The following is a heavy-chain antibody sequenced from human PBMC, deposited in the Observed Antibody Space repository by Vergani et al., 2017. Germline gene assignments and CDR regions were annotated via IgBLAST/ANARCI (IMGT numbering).Heavy chain of an antibody. V-gene: IGHV4-59*13. D-gene: IGHD3-9*01. CDR2: IYSTGST. CDR3: ARVMYRDEASTGYRLEGMDI. J-gene: IGHJ6*02. Sequence: QVQLAESGPGLVKPSETLSLPCTVSGGSFNTYYWRWIRQSPGKGLEWIGYIYSTGSTNYNPSLNRRVTMSVDTSKNQFSLKLRSVTAADTAVYFCARVMYRDEASTGYRLEGMDIWGQGTTVTISS. CDR1: GGSFNTYY.